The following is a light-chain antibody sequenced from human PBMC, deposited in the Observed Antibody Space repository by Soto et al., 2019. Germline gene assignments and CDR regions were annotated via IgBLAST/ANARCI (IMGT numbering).Light chain of an antibody. CDR3: RSYGGSSNVLL. J-gene: IGLJ2*01. CDR1: SSDVGGHKY. V-gene: IGLV2-8*01. Sequence: QSALTQPPSASGSPGQSVTISCTGTSSDVGGHKYVSWYQQFPGKAPRLMIYEVSKRPSGVPDRFSGSKSGNTASLTVSGLQAEDEADYYCRSYGGSSNVLLFGGGTKLTVL. CDR2: EVS.